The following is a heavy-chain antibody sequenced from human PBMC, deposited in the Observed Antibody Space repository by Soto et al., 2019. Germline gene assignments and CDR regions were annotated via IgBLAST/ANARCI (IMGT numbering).Heavy chain of an antibody. CDR1: GFKFGDYV. CDR2: ISWASETI. Sequence: PGGSLRLSCTASGFKFGDYVMHWVRQAPGKGLEWVSGISWASETIDYADSVRGRFTVSRDNAKNSLYLHMNSLSAADTAVYFCAKDAGNTGAQHFDYWGQGTPVTVSS. D-gene: IGHD1-26*01. CDR3: AKDAGNTGAQHFDY. J-gene: IGHJ4*02. V-gene: IGHV3-9*01.